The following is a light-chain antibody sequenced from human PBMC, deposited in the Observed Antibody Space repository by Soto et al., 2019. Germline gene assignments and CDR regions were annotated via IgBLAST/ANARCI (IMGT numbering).Light chain of an antibody. J-gene: IGLJ3*02. CDR2: EVT. CDR1: SSDIGAHDY. V-gene: IGLV2-14*01. CDR3: SSYTSSSTWV. Sequence: QSVLTQPASVSGSPGQSITISCTGTSSDIGAHDYVSWYRQHPGKAPKLLIYEVTNRPSGVSPRFSGSKSGNTASLTISGLQTEDEADYYCSSYTSSSTWVFGGGTKVTVL.